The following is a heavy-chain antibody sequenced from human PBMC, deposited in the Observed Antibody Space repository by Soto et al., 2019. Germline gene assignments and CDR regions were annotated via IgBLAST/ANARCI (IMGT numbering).Heavy chain of an antibody. CDR3: ARDPIVGATIGAFDI. V-gene: IGHV4-59*12. CDR2: IYYSGST. D-gene: IGHD1-26*01. Sequence: SETLSLTCTVSGGSISSYYWSWIRQPPGKGLERIGYIYYSGSTNYNPSLKSRVTISVDTSKNQFSLKLSSVTAADTAVYYCARDPIVGATIGAFDIWGQGTMVTVS. J-gene: IGHJ3*02. CDR1: GGSISSYY.